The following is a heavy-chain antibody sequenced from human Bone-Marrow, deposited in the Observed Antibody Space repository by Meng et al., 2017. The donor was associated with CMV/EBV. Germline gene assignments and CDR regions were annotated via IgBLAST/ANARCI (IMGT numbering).Heavy chain of an antibody. CDR1: GYTFTSYD. D-gene: IGHD2-2*01. V-gene: IGHV1-8*01. J-gene: IGHJ6*02. Sequence: ASVKVSCKASGYTFTSYDINWVRQATGQGLECMGWMNPNSGSTGYAQKFQGRVIMTWNTSISTAYIELSSLRSEDTAVYYCARPDCSSTSCYYGMDVWGQGTTVTVSS. CDR3: ARPDCSSTSCYYGMDV. CDR2: MNPNSGST.